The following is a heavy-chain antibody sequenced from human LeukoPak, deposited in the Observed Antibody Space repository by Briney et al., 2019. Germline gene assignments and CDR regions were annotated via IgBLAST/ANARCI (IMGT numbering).Heavy chain of an antibody. CDR2: IYPGDSDT. CDR3: ARQSRDGSKTRGYYFDY. D-gene: IGHD3-10*01. V-gene: IGHV5-51*01. Sequence: GESLKISCKGPGYSFTSYWIGWVRQMPGKGLEWMGIIYPGDSDTRYSPSFQGQVTISADKSISTAYLQWSSLKASDTAMYYCARQSRDGSKTRGYYFDYWGQGTLVTVSS. J-gene: IGHJ4*02. CDR1: GYSFTSYW.